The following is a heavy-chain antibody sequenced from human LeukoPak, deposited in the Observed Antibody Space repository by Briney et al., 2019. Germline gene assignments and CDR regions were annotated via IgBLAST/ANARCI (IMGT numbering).Heavy chain of an antibody. V-gene: IGHV3-11*01. CDR1: GFIFGDYY. J-gene: IGHJ5*02. D-gene: IGHD3-16*01. CDR3: ARMGDYSEFDP. CDR2: IGSYSSPI. Sequence: GGSLRLSCAASGFIFGDYYMSWIRQAPGKGLEWVSYIGSYSSPIYYADSVQGRFAISRENAKNLLHLETNSLRAEDTAVYYCARMGDYSEFDPWGQGTLVTVSS.